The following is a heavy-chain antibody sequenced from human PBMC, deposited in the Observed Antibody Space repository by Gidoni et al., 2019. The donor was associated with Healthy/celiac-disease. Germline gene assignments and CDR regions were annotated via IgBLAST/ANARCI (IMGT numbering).Heavy chain of an antibody. J-gene: IGHJ6*03. CDR3: ARDTAMGIYYYYYMDV. Sequence: QVQLVESGGGVVQPGRSLRLSCASSGFTFISYAMHWVRQAPGKGLEWVAVISYDGSNKYYADSVKGRFTISRDNSKNTLYLQMNSLRAEDTAVYYCARDTAMGIYYYYYMDVWGKGTTVTVSS. CDR1: GFTFISYA. D-gene: IGHD5-18*01. CDR2: ISYDGSNK. V-gene: IGHV3-30-3*01.